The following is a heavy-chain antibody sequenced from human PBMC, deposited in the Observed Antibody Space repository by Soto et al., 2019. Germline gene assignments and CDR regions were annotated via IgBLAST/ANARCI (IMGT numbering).Heavy chain of an antibody. CDR3: ARFECEGGVCQYYYYYYMDV. V-gene: IGHV3-11*01. CDR1: GFTFSDYY. D-gene: IGHD2-8*02. CDR2: ISSSGSTI. Sequence: GGSLRLSCAASGFTFSDYYMSWIRQAPGKGLEWVSYISSSGSTIYYADSVKGRFTISRDNAKNSLYLQMNSLRAEDTAVYYCARFECEGGVCQYYYYYYMDVWGKGTTVTVSS. J-gene: IGHJ6*03.